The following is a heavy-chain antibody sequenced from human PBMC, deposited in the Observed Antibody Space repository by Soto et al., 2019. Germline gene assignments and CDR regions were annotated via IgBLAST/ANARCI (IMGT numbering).Heavy chain of an antibody. CDR2: IIPIFGTP. CDR3: ARDRDDYGSGNYYIRIDF. Sequence: QVQLVQSGAEVKKPGSSVKVSCKASGGIFSTYAISWLRQAPGQGLEWMGGIIPIFGTPNYAQRFQGRLTITADESTSTASMELCRLRSEDTAVYYCARDRDDYGSGNYYIRIDFWGQGTLVTVSS. V-gene: IGHV1-69*01. J-gene: IGHJ4*02. CDR1: GGIFSTYA. D-gene: IGHD3-10*01.